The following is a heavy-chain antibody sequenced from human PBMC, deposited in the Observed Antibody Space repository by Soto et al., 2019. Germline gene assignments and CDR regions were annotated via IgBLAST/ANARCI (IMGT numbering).Heavy chain of an antibody. CDR1: GFTFSDYY. CDR2: ISTVSGHT. D-gene: IGHD6-19*01. J-gene: IGHJ4*02. Sequence: GGSLRLSCEASGFTFSDYYISWIRQAPGKGLEWLSYISTVSGHTNYADSVKGRFTISRDNAKNSLYLQMNSLRAEDTAVYYCARVDGSGWYFGYWGQGTLVTVSS. V-gene: IGHV3-11*06. CDR3: ARVDGSGWYFGY.